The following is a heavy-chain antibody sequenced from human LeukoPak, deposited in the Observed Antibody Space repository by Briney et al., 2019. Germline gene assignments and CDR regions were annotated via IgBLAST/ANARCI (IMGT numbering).Heavy chain of an antibody. CDR3: AQQVGYCSSGNCYFTY. CDR2: ISYDGRYQ. Sequence: GGSLRLSCAASGFTFNRYRMHWVRQAPGKGLEWVAVISYDGRYQFYADSVKGRFTVSRDNSKNTLYLQMNSLRAEDAAVYYCAQQVGYCSSGNCYFTYWGQGTLVTVSS. J-gene: IGHJ1*01. V-gene: IGHV3-30*04. D-gene: IGHD2-15*01. CDR1: GFTFNRYR.